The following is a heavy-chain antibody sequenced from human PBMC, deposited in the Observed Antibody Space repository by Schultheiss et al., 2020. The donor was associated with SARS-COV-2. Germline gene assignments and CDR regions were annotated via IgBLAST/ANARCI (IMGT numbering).Heavy chain of an antibody. CDR1: GFSLSTSGMC. CDR3: ARIQRTGGMDV. CDR2: IFSNDEK. Sequence: SGPTLVKPTQTLTLTCTFSGFSLSTSGMCVSWIRQPPGKALEWLAHIFSNDEKSYSTSLKTRLTISKDTSKNQVVLTMTNMDPVDTATYYCARIQRTGGMDVWGQGTTVTVSS. J-gene: IGHJ6*02. V-gene: IGHV2-70*01.